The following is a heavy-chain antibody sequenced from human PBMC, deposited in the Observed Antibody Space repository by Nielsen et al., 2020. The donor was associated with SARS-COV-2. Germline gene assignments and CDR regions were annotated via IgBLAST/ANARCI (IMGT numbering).Heavy chain of an antibody. V-gene: IGHV3-23*01. CDR3: AKRSGYTSGWYGDY. J-gene: IGHJ4*02. CDR1: GYTFRNYD. D-gene: IGHD6-19*01. CDR2: ISSTGDTV. Sequence: GESLKISCAGSGYTFRNYDMSWVRQAPGKGLEWLSYISSTGDTVHYADSVKGRFTISRDNSKNTLYLQMNSLRAEDTAVYYCAKRSGYTSGWYGDYWGQGTLVTVSS.